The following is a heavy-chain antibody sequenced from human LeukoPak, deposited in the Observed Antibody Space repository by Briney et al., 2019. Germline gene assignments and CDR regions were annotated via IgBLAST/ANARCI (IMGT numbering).Heavy chain of an antibody. CDR3: ARDGRGTYPYNWFDP. CDR1: GYTFTSYY. D-gene: IGHD2-15*01. V-gene: IGHV1-46*01. Sequence: ASVKVSCKASGYTFTSYYMHWVRQASGQGLEWMGIINPSAGSTSYAQKFQGRVTMTRDTSTSTVYMELSSLRSEDTAVYYCARDGRGTYPYNWFDPWGQGTLVTVSS. J-gene: IGHJ5*02. CDR2: INPSAGST.